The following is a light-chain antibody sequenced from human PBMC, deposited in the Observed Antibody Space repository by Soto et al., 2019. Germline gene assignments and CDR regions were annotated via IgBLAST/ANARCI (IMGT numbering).Light chain of an antibody. J-gene: IGLJ1*01. CDR2: EAS. CDR1: SSDVGSHTL. CDR3: CSNAAGSTYV. Sequence: QSALTQPASVSGSPGQSITISCTGTSSDVGSHTLLSWYQQFPGKASKLIIFEASKRPSGVSNRFPGSKSGSTASLTISGLQAEDEADYYCCSNAAGSTYVFGSGTKVTVL. V-gene: IGLV2-23*01.